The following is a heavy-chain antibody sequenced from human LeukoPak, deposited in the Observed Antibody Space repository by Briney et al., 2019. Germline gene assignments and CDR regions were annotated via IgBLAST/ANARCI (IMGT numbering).Heavy chain of an antibody. CDR1: GFVFGDYT. V-gene: IGHV3-30*04. Sequence: GGSLRLSCAASGFVFGDYTLHWVRQAPGKGLEWVAGISNDGKNTYDLDSVRGRFTISRDESKNTLFLQLNSLRTDDTALYFCARGGSGWDPFGGFDVWGQGTMVTVSS. D-gene: IGHD6-19*01. CDR3: ARGGSGWDPFGGFDV. CDR2: ISNDGKNT. J-gene: IGHJ3*01.